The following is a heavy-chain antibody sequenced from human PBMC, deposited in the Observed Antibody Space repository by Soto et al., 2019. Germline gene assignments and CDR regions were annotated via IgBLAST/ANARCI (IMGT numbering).Heavy chain of an antibody. V-gene: IGHV1-3*01. CDR1: GYTFTSYA. D-gene: IGHD2-15*01. J-gene: IGHJ4*02. Sequence: QVQLVQSGAEVKKPGASVKVSCKASGYTFTSYAMHWVRQAPGQRLEWMGWINAGNGNTKYLQKFQGRVTITGDTSASTAYMELSSLRSEDTAVYYCARENIVVVVAATPSLGHGDYYVGEVDYWGQGTLVTVSS. CDR2: INAGNGNT. CDR3: ARENIVVVVAATPSLGHGDYYVGEVDY.